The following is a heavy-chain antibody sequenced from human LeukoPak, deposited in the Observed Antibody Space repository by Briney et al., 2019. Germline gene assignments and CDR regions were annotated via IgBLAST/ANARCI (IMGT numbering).Heavy chain of an antibody. Sequence: SETLSLTCTVSGYSISSGYYWGWIRQPPGKGLEWIGSIYHSGSTYYNPSLKSRVTISVDTSKNQFSLKLSSVTAADTAVYYCARVFSSGYSYYFDYWGQGTLVTVSS. CDR1: GYSISSGYY. J-gene: IGHJ4*02. D-gene: IGHD3-22*01. CDR3: ARVFSSGYSYYFDY. CDR2: IYHSGST. V-gene: IGHV4-38-2*02.